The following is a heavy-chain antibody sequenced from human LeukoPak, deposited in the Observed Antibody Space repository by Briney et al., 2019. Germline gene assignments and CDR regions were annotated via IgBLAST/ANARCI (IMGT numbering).Heavy chain of an antibody. V-gene: IGHV4-34*01. D-gene: IGHD2-2*01. CDR1: GGSFSGYY. CDR2: INHSGST. CDR3: ARGPVVPAAMPLFDI. Sequence: SETLSLTCAVYGGSFSGYYWSWIRQPPGKGLEWIGEINHSGSTNYNPSLKSRVTISVDTSKNQFSLKLSSVTAADTAVYYCARGPVVPAAMPLFDIWGQGTMVTVSS. J-gene: IGHJ3*02.